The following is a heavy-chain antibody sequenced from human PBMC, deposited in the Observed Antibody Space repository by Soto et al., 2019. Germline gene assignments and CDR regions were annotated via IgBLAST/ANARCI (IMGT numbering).Heavy chain of an antibody. CDR2: IWYDGSNK. J-gene: IGHJ4*02. CDR3: ARVGPNYYGSGSYYSRTYFDY. D-gene: IGHD3-10*01. V-gene: IGHV3-33*01. Sequence: GGSLRLSCAASGFTFSSYGMHWVRQAPGKGLEWVAVIWYDGSNKYYADSVKGRFTISRDNSKNTLYLQMNSLRAEDTAVYYCARVGPNYYGSGSYYSRTYFDYWGQGTLVTVSS. CDR1: GFTFSSYG.